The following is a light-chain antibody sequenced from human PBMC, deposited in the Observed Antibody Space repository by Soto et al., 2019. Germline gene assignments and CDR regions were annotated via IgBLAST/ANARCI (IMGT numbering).Light chain of an antibody. V-gene: IGLV1-47*01. CDR2: SNG. Sequence: QSVLTQSPSTSGTPGQRVTISCSGSSSNIGRNSVFWYQQLPGAAPKVLIYSNGQRPSGVPDRFSASKSGTSASLAISGLRSEDEADYYCAAWDDSLSVVSFGGGTKLTVL. J-gene: IGLJ2*01. CDR3: AAWDDSLSVVS. CDR1: SSNIGRNS.